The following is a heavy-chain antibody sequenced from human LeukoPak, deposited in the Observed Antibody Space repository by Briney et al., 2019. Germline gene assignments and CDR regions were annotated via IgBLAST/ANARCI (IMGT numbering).Heavy chain of an antibody. J-gene: IGHJ6*03. D-gene: IGHD6-6*01. CDR2: VYHSGSI. CDR1: GDSLVSGHY. CDR3: ARDFSSSSTVYYYYYMDV. Sequence: PSETLSLTCTVSGDSLVSGHYWGWIRQPPGQGLEWVGSVYHSGSIYYNPSLKSRVIMSVDTSKNQFSLKLSSVTAADTAIYYCARDFSSSSTVYYYYYMDVWGKGTTVTVSS. V-gene: IGHV4-38-2*02.